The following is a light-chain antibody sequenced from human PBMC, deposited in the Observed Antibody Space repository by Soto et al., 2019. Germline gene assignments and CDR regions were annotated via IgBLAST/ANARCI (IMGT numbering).Light chain of an antibody. Sequence: DIQMTQSPSTLSASVGDRVTITCRASQSISSWLAWYQQKPGKAPKLLIYKASSLESGFPSRFSGSGSGTEFTLTISSLQPDDFATYYCQQYNSYPWTFGQGTKV. CDR3: QQYNSYPWT. J-gene: IGKJ1*01. CDR2: KAS. CDR1: QSISSW. V-gene: IGKV1-5*03.